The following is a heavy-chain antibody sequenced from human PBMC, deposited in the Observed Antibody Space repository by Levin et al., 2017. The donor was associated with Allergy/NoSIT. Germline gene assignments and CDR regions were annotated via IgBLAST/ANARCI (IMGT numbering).Heavy chain of an antibody. V-gene: IGHV2-5*02. CDR3: AHKPYMSLSYCDY. J-gene: IGHJ4*02. D-gene: IGHD4-11*01. Sequence: SGPTLVKPTQTLTLTCTFSGFSLSSTGVGVGWIRQPPGKALEWLAVIYWDDAKRYSPPLKSRLTVTQDTSKNQVALTMTNMDPVDTATDVCAHKPYMSLSYCDYWGQGTLVTVSS. CDR2: IYWDDAK. CDR1: GFSLSSTGVG.